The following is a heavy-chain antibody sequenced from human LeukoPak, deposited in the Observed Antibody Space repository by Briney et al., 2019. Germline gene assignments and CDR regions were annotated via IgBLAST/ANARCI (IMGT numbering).Heavy chain of an antibody. V-gene: IGHV3-9*03. Sequence: GGSLRLSCAASGFTFDDYAMPWVRQAPGKGLEWVSGISWNSGSIGYADSVKGRFTISRDNAKNSLYLQMNSLRAEDMALYYCAKDIGYYGSGLFDYWGQGTLVTVSS. CDR1: GFTFDDYA. CDR2: ISWNSGSI. D-gene: IGHD3-10*01. CDR3: AKDIGYYGSGLFDY. J-gene: IGHJ4*02.